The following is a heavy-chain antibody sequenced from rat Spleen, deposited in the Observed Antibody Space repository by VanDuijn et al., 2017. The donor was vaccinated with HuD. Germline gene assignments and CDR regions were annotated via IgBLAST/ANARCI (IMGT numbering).Heavy chain of an antibody. CDR1: GFSLTSYT. Sequence: QVQLKESGPGLVQPSQTLSLTCTVSGFSLTSYTVSWVRQPPGKGLEWIAAISSGGSTYYNSVLKSRLSISRDTSKSQVFLKMSSLQTEDTAIYFCTRDPITTRDYFDYWGQGVMVTVSS. CDR2: ISSGGST. J-gene: IGHJ2*01. V-gene: IGHV2-6*01. D-gene: IGHD1-1*01. CDR3: TRDPITTRDYFDY.